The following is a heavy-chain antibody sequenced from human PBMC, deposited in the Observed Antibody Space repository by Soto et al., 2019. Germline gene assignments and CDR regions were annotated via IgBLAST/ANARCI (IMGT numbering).Heavy chain of an antibody. Sequence: PGWCLRRCCVSAGCVDSDDGRHLVRQAPGKGLEWVAFISYDGSNTYDADAVKCRFTIPRDNSKNTLSLRVDSLRADVQAVYLCARRPVTYYFDSWGQGTLVTVSS. D-gene: IGHD4-17*01. CDR2: ISYDGSNT. V-gene: IGHV3-30-3*02. CDR3: ARRPVTYYFDS. CDR1: GCVDSDDG. J-gene: IGHJ4*02.